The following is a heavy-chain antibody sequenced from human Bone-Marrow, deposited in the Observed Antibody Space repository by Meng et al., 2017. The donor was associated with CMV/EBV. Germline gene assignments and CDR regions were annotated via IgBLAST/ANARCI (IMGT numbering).Heavy chain of an antibody. V-gene: IGHV1-46*01. D-gene: IGHD3-22*01. CDR3: ALVVMKVWNWFDP. CDR1: GYTFTSYY. CDR2: INPSGGST. Sequence: ASVKVSCKASGYTFTSYYMHWVRQAPGQGLEWMGIINPSGGSTSYAQKFQGRVTMTRDTSTSTVYMELSSLRSEDTAVYYCALVVMKVWNWFDPWAREPWSPSPQ. J-gene: IGHJ5*02.